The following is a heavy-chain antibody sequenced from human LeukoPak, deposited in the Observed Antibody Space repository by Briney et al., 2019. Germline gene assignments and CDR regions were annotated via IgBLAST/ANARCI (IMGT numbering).Heavy chain of an antibody. D-gene: IGHD4-11*01. V-gene: IGHV1-69*13. Sequence: ASVKVSCKASGGTFSSYAISWVRQAPGQGLEWMGGIIPIFGTANYAQKFQGRVTITADESTSTAYMELNSLRTEDTAVYYCAKDPTRLPDFDYWGQGTLVTVSS. CDR2: IIPIFGTA. J-gene: IGHJ4*02. CDR1: GGTFSSYA. CDR3: AKDPTRLPDFDY.